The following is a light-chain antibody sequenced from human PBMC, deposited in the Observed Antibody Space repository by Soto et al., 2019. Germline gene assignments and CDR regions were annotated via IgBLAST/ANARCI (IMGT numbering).Light chain of an antibody. CDR1: SSDVGSYKY. V-gene: IGLV2-11*01. CDR2: DVN. J-gene: IGLJ3*02. Sequence: QSVLTQPRSVSRSPGQSVTISCTGTSSDVGSYKYVSWYQHHPGKAPKLMIFDVNKRPSGVPDRFSGSNSGNAASLTISGLQPEDEADYFCCSFVDSDTVLFGGGTKVTVL. CDR3: CSFVDSDTVL.